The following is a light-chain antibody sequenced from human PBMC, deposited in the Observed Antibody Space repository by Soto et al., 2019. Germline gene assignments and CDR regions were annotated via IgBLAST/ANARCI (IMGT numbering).Light chain of an antibody. CDR3: QSYDTGLHVV. V-gene: IGLV1-40*01. J-gene: IGLJ2*01. CDR2: ANF. CDR1: SSNIGAGHD. Sequence: QSALTQSPSVSGAPGQRVTISCTGTSSNIGAGHDVQWYQQLPGTAPKLLIYANFNRPSGVPDRFSGSTSGTSSSLAITGLQAEDEADYYCQSYDTGLHVVFGGGTQLTVL.